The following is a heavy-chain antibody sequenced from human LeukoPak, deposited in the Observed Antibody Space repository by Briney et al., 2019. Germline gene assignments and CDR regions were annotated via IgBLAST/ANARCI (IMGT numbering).Heavy chain of an antibody. D-gene: IGHD3-22*01. CDR3: AKGGNYYDSSGYYYRGYIQH. V-gene: IGHV3-30*02. J-gene: IGHJ1*01. CDR1: GFTFSSYG. CDR2: IRYDGSNK. Sequence: GGSLRLSCAASGFTFSSYGMHWVRQAPGKGLEWVAFIRYDGSNKYYADSVKGRFTISRDNSKNTLYLQMNSVRAKDTALYYCAKGGNYYDSSGYYYRGYIQHWGQGTLVTVSS.